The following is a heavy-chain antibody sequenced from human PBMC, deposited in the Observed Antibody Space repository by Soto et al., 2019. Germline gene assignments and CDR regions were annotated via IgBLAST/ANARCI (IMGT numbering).Heavy chain of an antibody. CDR3: ARDLTDFWSGYYFH. CDR2: IKQDGSEK. V-gene: IGHV3-7*01. J-gene: IGHJ4*02. D-gene: IGHD3-3*01. CDR1: GFTFSSYW. Sequence: EVQLVESGGGLVQPGGSLRLSCAASGFTFSSYWMSWVRQAPGKGLEWVANIKQDGSEKYYVDSVKGRFTISRDNAKNSLYLQMNSLRAEDTAVYYCARDLTDFWSGYYFHWGQGTLVTVSS.